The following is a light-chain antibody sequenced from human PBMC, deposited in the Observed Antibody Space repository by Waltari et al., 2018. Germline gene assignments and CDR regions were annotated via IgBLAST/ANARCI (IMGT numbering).Light chain of an antibody. J-gene: IGLJ2*01. V-gene: IGLV2-8*01. CDR1: SNDGGCYYY. CDR2: EVT. Sequence: QSALTPPPSAAGSPGPAVTISCTSTSNDGGCYYYVSWYQQYPGKAPKLMIYEVTKRPSGVPDRFSGSKSANTASLTVSGLQAEDEADYYCNSFAGTNYVAFGGGTKLTVL. CDR3: NSFAGTNYVA.